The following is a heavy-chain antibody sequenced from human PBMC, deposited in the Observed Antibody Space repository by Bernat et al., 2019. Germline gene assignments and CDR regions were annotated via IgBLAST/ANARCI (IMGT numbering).Heavy chain of an antibody. CDR2: INSDGSST. J-gene: IGHJ6*03. CDR3: AGDHEEGFRELLIYYYYMDV. CDR1: GFTFSSYW. D-gene: IGHD3-10*01. Sequence: EVQLVESGGGLVQPGGSLRLSCAASGFTFSSYWMHWVRQAPGKGLVWVSRINSDGSSTSYADSVKGRFTISRDNAKNTLYLQMNSLRAEDTAVYYCAGDHEEGFRELLIYYYYMDVWGKGTTVTVSS. V-gene: IGHV3-74*01.